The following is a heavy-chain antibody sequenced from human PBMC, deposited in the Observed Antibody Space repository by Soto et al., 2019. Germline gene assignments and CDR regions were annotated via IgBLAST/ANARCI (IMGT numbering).Heavy chain of an antibody. Sequence: EVQLVETGGGVVQRGGSLTLSCNASGFSVSSNYMSWVRQAPGRGLEWVAVIESGGSAHYADSVRGRFTISSDDPKNTFYLQIHTLRAEERIVDYSANDFAPLRLRNYCLSGLDVWGQGTLVTVSS. CDR3: ANDFAPLRLRNYCLSGLDV. J-gene: IGHJ6*02. V-gene: IGHV3-53*02. D-gene: IGHD3-3*01. CDR2: IESGGSA. CDR1: GFSVSSNY.